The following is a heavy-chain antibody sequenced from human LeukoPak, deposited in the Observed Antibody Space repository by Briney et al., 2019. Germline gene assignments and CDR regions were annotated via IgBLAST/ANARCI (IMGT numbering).Heavy chain of an antibody. J-gene: IGHJ4*02. CDR3: ARDSHSSGWTGDY. CDR2: IIPILGTA. Sequence: SVKVSCKASGGTFSSYAISWVQQAPGQGLEWMGGIIPILGTANYAQKFQGRVTITADESTSTAYMELSSLRSEDTAVYYCARDSHSSGWTGDYWGQGTLVTVSS. V-gene: IGHV1-69*13. CDR1: GGTFSSYA. D-gene: IGHD6-19*01.